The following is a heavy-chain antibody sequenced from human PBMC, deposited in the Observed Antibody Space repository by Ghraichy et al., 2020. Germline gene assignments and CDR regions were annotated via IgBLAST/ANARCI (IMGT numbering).Heavy chain of an antibody. CDR2: MNPNSGNT. J-gene: IGHJ6*02. CDR1: GYTFTSYD. Sequence: ASVKVSCKASGYTFTSYDINWVRQATGQGLEWMGWMNPNSGNTGYAQKFQGRVTMTRNTSISTAYMELSSLRSEDTAVYYCARQPSPRYDFWSGYYIPLNYYYYGMDVWGQGTTVTVSS. V-gene: IGHV1-8*01. CDR3: ARQPSPRYDFWSGYYIPLNYYYYGMDV. D-gene: IGHD3-3*01.